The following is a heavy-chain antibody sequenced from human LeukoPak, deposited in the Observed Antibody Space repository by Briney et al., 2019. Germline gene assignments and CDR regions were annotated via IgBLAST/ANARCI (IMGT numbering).Heavy chain of an antibody. V-gene: IGHV3-23*01. D-gene: IGHD6-19*01. J-gene: IGHJ3*02. Sequence: PGGSLRLSCAASGFTFSSYAMSWVRQAPGKGLEWVSTISGSGGNTYYADSVKGRFTISRDNSKNTLYLQMNSLRAEDTAVYYCARGLFDTVAGPSDAFDIWGQGTMVTVSS. CDR1: GFTFSSYA. CDR3: ARGLFDTVAGPSDAFDI. CDR2: ISGSGGNT.